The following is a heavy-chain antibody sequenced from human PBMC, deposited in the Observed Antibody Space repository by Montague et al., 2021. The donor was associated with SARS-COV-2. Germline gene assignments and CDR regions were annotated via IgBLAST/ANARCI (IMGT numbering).Heavy chain of an antibody. J-gene: IGHJ4*02. D-gene: IGHD6-19*01. V-gene: IGHV3-23*03. CDR2: IYGDGSNT. Sequence: SLRLSCAASGFIFSNYAMNWVRQTPGKGLEWVSVIYGDGSNTYYADSVKGRFTISRDNSKNTLYLQMNSLRTEDTALYYCAKGCDSSGWVAIYDSWGQGTLVTVSS. CDR3: AKGCDSSGWVAIYDS. CDR1: GFIFSNYA.